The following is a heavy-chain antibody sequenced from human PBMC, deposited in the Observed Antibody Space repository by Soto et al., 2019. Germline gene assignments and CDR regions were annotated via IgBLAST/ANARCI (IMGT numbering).Heavy chain of an antibody. CDR3: ARRHSGGFFRFFDS. V-gene: IGHV1-69*06. Sequence: QVQLVQSGTEVKKPGSSVKVSCKASGGSLSTNPISWVRQAPGQGLEWMGGIGSGTGPGNHAQKFHGRLTVTADKSTSTVYTELTNLSSEDTAVYYCARRHSGGFFRFFDSWGHGTLVTVSS. J-gene: IGHJ4*01. D-gene: IGHD2-15*01. CDR2: IGSGTGPG. CDR1: GGSLSTNP.